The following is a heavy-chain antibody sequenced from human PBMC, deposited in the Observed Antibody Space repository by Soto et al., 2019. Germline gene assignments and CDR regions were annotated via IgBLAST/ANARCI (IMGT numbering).Heavy chain of an antibody. CDR3: AREEGDSSSWYFDY. Sequence: QTLSLTCAISGDSVSSNSAAWNWVRQSPSRGLEWLGRTYYRSKWNNDYAVSVKRRITINPDTSKNQFSLQLNSVTPEDTAVYYCAREEGDSSSWYFDYWGQGTLVTVSS. V-gene: IGHV6-1*01. D-gene: IGHD6-13*01. CDR1: GDSVSSNSAA. J-gene: IGHJ4*02. CDR2: TYYRSKWNN.